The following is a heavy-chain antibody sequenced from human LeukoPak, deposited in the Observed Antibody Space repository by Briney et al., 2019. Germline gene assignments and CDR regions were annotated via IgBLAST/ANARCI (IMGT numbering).Heavy chain of an antibody. D-gene: IGHD6-19*01. V-gene: IGHV3-30*02. Sequence: GGSLRLSCAASGFTFSSYGMHWVRQAPGKGLEWVAVIWYDGSNKYYADSVKGRFTISRDNSKNTLYLQMNSLRAEDTAVYYCAKDQGYSSGWYGLEDYWGQGTLVTVSS. CDR2: IWYDGSNK. J-gene: IGHJ4*02. CDR3: AKDQGYSSGWYGLEDY. CDR1: GFTFSSYG.